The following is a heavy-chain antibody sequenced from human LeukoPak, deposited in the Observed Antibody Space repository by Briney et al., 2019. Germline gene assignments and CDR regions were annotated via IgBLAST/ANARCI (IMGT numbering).Heavy chain of an antibody. CDR1: GFTFSSYS. Sequence: GRSLRLSCAASGFTFSSYSMNWVRQAPGKGLEWVSYISSSSSSTIYYADSVKGRFTISRDNAKNSLYLQINSLRAEDTAVYYCARSGYSGYVAYMDVWGKGTTVTVSS. CDR2: ISSSSSSTI. CDR3: ARSGYSGYVAYMDV. J-gene: IGHJ6*03. D-gene: IGHD5-12*01. V-gene: IGHV3-48*01.